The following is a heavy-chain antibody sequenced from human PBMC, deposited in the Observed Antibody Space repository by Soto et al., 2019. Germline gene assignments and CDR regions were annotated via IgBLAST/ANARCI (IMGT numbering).Heavy chain of an antibody. CDR3: AGVVVGATRQTCSDH. D-gene: IGHD2-15*01. V-gene: IGHV4-39*01. Sequence: QLLESGPGLVKPSETLSLTCTVSTGSITSGDYFWGWIRQPPGKGLEFIGSMHSSGGTYYSPSLKSRVSISMDKSKNQFSLKLTSVTTADTAVYFCAGVVVGATRQTCSDHWGQGTLVTVS. CDR1: TGSITSGDYF. CDR2: MHSSGGT. J-gene: IGHJ4*02.